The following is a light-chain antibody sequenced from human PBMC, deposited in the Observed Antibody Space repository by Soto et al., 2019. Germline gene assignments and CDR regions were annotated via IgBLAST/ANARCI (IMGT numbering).Light chain of an antibody. V-gene: IGLV2-14*01. CDR2: DVS. Sequence: QSALTQPASVSGSPGQSITISCTGTSSDVGGYNYVSWYQQHPGKAPKLMIYDVSNRPSGVSNRFSGSKSGNTASLTISGLQDEEEADYSCSSYTSSGTLVVFGGGTKLTVL. CDR3: SSYTSSGTLVV. J-gene: IGLJ2*01. CDR1: SSDVGGYNY.